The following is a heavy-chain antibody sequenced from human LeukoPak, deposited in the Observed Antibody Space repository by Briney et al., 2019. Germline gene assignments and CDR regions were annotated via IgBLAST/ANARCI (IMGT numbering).Heavy chain of an antibody. CDR2: INTNTGNP. CDR3: ARGGYSRGQGSPFDY. D-gene: IGHD6-19*01. J-gene: IGHJ4*02. V-gene: IGHV7-4-1*02. Sequence: ASVNVSCKASGYTFTGYYMHWVRQAPGQGLEWMGWINTNTGNPTYAQGFTGRFVFSLDTSVGTTYLQINSLKTEDTAVYYCARGGYSRGQGSPFDYWGQGTLVTVSS. CDR1: GYTFTGYY.